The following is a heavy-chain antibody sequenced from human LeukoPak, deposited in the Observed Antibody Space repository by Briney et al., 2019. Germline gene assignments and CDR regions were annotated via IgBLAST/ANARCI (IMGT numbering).Heavy chain of an antibody. CDR3: AKDTGYSSGWSVNYFDY. CDR1: GFTFDDYA. J-gene: IGHJ4*02. V-gene: IGHV3-9*01. D-gene: IGHD6-19*01. Sequence: SLRLSCAASGFTFDDYAMHWVRQAPGKGLEWVSGISWNSGSIGYADSVKGRFTISRDNAKNSLYLRMNSLRAEDTALYYCAKDTGYSSGWSVNYFDYWGQGTLVTVSS. CDR2: ISWNSGSI.